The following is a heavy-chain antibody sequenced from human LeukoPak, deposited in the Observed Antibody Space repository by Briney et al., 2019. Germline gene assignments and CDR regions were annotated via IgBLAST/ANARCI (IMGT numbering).Heavy chain of an antibody. D-gene: IGHD2-8*01. V-gene: IGHV3-43*01. J-gene: IGHJ4*02. Sequence: GRSLRLSCVASRFGFADYSFHWVRQAPGKGLEWLSLISRDVRATYYADSVKGRFTISRDNSKNSLNLQMNSLRTEDTALYYCTKDRYCTTTFCPLDYWGQGTLVTVSS. CDR2: ISRDVRAT. CDR1: RFGFADYS. CDR3: TKDRYCTTTFCPLDY.